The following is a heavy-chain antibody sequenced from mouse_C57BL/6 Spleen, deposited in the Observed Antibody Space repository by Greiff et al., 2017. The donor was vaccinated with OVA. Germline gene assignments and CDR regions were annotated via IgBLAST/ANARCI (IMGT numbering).Heavy chain of an antibody. J-gene: IGHJ1*03. Sequence: QVQLKQPGAELVKPGASVKMSCKASGYTFTSYWITWVKQRPGQGLEWIGDIYPGSGSTNYNEKFKSKATLTVDTSSSTAYMQLSSLTSEDSAVYYGARRGSIYYDYDGYFDVWGTGTTVTVSS. CDR1: GYTFTSYW. V-gene: IGHV1-55*01. CDR2: IYPGSGST. CDR3: ARRGSIYYDYDGYFDV. D-gene: IGHD2-4*01.